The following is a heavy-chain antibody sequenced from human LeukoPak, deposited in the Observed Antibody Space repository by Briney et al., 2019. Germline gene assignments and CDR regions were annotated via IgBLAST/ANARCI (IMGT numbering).Heavy chain of an antibody. J-gene: IGHJ4*03. CDR3: ARDKSITRAAAD. CDR1: GFTFSSYG. Sequence: GGSPRLSCAASGFTFSSYGMHWGRQAPGKGLGWVAVIWYDGSNKYYADSVKGRFTISRDKSKDSLYLQMNSLRAEDTAVYYCARDKSITRAAADWGQGTPVTVSS. CDR2: IWYDGSNK. D-gene: IGHD2-15*01. V-gene: IGHV3-33*01.